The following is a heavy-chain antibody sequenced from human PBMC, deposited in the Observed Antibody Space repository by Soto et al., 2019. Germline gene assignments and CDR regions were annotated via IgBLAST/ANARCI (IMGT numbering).Heavy chain of an antibody. V-gene: IGHV3-64*01. Sequence: PGGSLRLSCAASGVTFSSYAMHWVRQAPGKGLEYVSAISSNGGSTYYANSVKGRFTISRDNSKNTLYLQMGSLRAEDMAVYYCAREGYCSSTSCYSFDYWGQGT. CDR3: AREGYCSSTSCYSFDY. CDR2: ISSNGGST. CDR1: GVTFSSYA. J-gene: IGHJ4*02. D-gene: IGHD2-2*01.